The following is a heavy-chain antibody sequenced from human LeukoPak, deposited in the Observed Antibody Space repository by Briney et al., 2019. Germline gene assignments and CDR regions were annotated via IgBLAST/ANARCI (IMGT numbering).Heavy chain of an antibody. D-gene: IGHD3-10*01. J-gene: IGHJ4*02. Sequence: PGGSLRLSCAASGFTFSSYSMNWVRQAPGKGLEWVSYISSSSSTIYYADSVKGRFTISRDNAKNSLYLQMNSLRDEDTAVYYCAREAYYYGSGSPWYFDYWGQGTLVTVFS. CDR3: AREAYYYGSGSPWYFDY. CDR1: GFTFSSYS. CDR2: ISSSSSTI. V-gene: IGHV3-48*02.